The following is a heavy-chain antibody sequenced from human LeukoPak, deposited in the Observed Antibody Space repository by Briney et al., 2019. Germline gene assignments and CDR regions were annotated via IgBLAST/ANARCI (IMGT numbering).Heavy chain of an antibody. CDR3: AKALQTKLAAAESDAFDI. Sequence: PGGSLRLSCAASGFTFSSYAMSWVRQAPGKGLEWVSAISGSGGSTYYADSVKGRFTISRDNSKNTLYLQMNSLRAKDTAVYYCAKALQTKLAAAESDAFDIWGQGTMVTVSS. D-gene: IGHD6-13*01. CDR2: ISGSGGST. CDR1: GFTFSSYA. J-gene: IGHJ3*02. V-gene: IGHV3-23*01.